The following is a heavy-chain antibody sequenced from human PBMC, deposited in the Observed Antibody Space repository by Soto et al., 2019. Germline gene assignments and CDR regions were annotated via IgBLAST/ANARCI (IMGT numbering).Heavy chain of an antibody. CDR1: GGSISSGGYY. J-gene: IGHJ4*02. CDR3: ARRTSLRYYDSSGYYYVFAY. Sequence: SETLSLTCTVSGGSISSGGYYWSWIRQHPGKGLEWIGYIYYSRSTYYNPSLKSRVTISVDTSKNQFSLKLSSVTAADTAVYYCARRTSLRYYDSSGYYYVFAYWGQGTLVTVSS. CDR2: IYYSRST. D-gene: IGHD3-22*01. V-gene: IGHV4-31*03.